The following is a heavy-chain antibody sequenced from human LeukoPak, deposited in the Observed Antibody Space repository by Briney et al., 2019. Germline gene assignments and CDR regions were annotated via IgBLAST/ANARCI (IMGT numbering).Heavy chain of an antibody. CDR2: INPSGGRTT. J-gene: IGHJ6*02. CDR1: GYTLTSYY. CDR3: ARYGSGSYSLYYYGMDV. V-gene: IGHV1-46*01. D-gene: IGHD3-10*01. Sequence: GASVKVSCKASGYTLTSYYMHWVRQAPGQGPEWMGVINPSGGRTTSYAQKIQGRVTMTRDTSISTAYMELSRLRSDDTAVYYCARYGSGSYSLYYYGMDVWGQGTTVTVSS.